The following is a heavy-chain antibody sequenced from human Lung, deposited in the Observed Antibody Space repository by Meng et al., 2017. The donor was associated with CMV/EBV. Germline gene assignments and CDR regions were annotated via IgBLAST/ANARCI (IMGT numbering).Heavy chain of an antibody. J-gene: IGHJ3*02. CDR2: ISSSRSYI. D-gene: IGHD2-2*01. V-gene: IGHV3-21*01. CDR3: ARERLYQPLWGDALDM. Sequence: GESLKISCATSGFTFSTYTMHWVRQAPGKGLEWVSSISSSRSYINYADSVKGRFTISRDNAKNSLYLQMNKMRAGDTAVYYCARERLYQPLWGDALDMWGLGTMVXVSS. CDR1: GFTFSTYT.